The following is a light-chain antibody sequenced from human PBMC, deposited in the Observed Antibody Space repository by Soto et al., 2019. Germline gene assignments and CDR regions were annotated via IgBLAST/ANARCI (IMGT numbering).Light chain of an antibody. CDR1: SGSVSTSYY. CDR3: VLFMGSGIRV. V-gene: IGLV8-61*01. Sequence: QTVVTQEPSFSVSPGGTVTLTCALSSGSVSTSYYPSWYQQTPGQAPRTLIYYTNTRSSGVPDRFSGSILGNKAALTITGAQADDESDYYCVLFMGSGIRVFGGGTKVTVL. J-gene: IGLJ2*01. CDR2: YTN.